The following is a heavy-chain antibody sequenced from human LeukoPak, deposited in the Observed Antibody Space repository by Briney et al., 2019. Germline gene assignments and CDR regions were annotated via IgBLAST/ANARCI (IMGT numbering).Heavy chain of an antibody. CDR1: GFTFSSYE. CDR2: IKQDGSEK. V-gene: IGHV3-7*01. D-gene: IGHD4-17*01. CDR3: ARDKPIYGDYDAFDI. J-gene: IGHJ3*02. Sequence: QSGGSLRLSCAASGFTFSSYEMNWVRQAPGKGLEWVANIKQDGSEKYYVDSVKGRFAISRDNAKNSLYLQMNSLRAEDTAVYYCARDKPIYGDYDAFDIWGQGTMVTVSS.